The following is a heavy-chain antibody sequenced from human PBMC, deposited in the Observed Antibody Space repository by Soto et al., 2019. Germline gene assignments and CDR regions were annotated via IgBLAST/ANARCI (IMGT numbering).Heavy chain of an antibody. J-gene: IGHJ5*02. CDR2: IGGSGSYT. D-gene: IGHD6-19*01. V-gene: IGHV3-23*01. CDR1: GFTFSSYA. CDR3: AKDNLAPYSKGWAIRFDP. Sequence: EVHLLESGGGLVQPGGSLRLSCAASGFTFSSYAMGWVRQAPGEGLEWVSSIGGSGSYTYYADSVKGRFTISRDNFKSTLYLQMNSLRAEDTAVYYCAKDNLAPYSKGWAIRFDPGGQGTLVTVSS.